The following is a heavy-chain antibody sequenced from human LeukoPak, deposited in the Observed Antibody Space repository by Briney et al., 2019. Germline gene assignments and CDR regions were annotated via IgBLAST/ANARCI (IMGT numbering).Heavy chain of an antibody. D-gene: IGHD3-22*01. CDR2: ISSSGSTI. J-gene: IGHJ4*02. CDR1: GFTFSSYE. V-gene: IGHV3-48*03. CDR3: ARERPYYYDSSGYFDY. Sequence: QPGGSLRLSCAASGFTFSSYEMNWVRQAPGKGLEWVSYISSSGSTIYYADSVKGRFTISRDNAKNSLYLQMNSLRAEDTAVYYCARERPYYYDSSGYFDYWGQGTLVTVSS.